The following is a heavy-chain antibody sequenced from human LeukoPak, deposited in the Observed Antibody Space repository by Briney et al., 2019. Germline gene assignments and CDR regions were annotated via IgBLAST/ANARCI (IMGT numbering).Heavy chain of an antibody. CDR3: ARDRVGVSAYDSLFDY. CDR1: GFTFSNYA. CDR2: ISYDGSNR. V-gene: IGHV3-30*03. Sequence: PGGSLRLSCAASGFTFSNYAIHWVRQAPGKGLEWVAVISYDGSNRFYADSVRGRFTISRDNSKNTLYLQMNSLRAEDTAVYYCARDRVGVSAYDSLFDYWGQGTLVTVSS. D-gene: IGHD5-12*01. J-gene: IGHJ4*02.